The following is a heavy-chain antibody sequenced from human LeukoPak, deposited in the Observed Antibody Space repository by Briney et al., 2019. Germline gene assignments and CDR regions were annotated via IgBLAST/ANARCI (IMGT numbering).Heavy chain of an antibody. CDR2: ISSRSNYI. Sequence: GGSLRLSCAASGFIFSSYSMNWVRQAPGKGLEWVSSISSRSNYIYYADSAKGRFTISRDNAKNSLYLQMNSLRAEDTAVYYCARDGPIAVAGFDYWGQGTLVTVSS. V-gene: IGHV3-21*01. CDR1: GFIFSSYS. CDR3: ARDGPIAVAGFDY. J-gene: IGHJ4*02. D-gene: IGHD6-19*01.